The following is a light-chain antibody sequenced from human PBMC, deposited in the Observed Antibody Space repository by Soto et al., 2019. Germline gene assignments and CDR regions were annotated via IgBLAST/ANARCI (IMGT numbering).Light chain of an antibody. V-gene: IGKV3-11*01. CDR2: DSS. Sequence: EVELTQSSATLSLSPGETAILSCKASQSVDKFLAWYQQRPGQPPRLLIFDSSNRATGVPVRFSGSGSGTVFTLTIGSLEPEDPAVYYCQQRKHWPPITFGQGTRLEIK. CDR1: QSVDKF. CDR3: QQRKHWPPIT. J-gene: IGKJ5*01.